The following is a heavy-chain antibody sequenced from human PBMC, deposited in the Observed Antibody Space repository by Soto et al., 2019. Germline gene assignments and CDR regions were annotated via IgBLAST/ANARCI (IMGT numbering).Heavy chain of an antibody. Sequence: QVQLVESGGGVVQPGRSLRLSCAASGFSFSSYGMHWVRQAPGKGLEWVAVISYDGSSKYYADSVKGRFTISRDNSKNTLYLQMNSLSAEDTAVYYCAKDQTFCSGGSCHGGWFDPWGQGTLVTVSS. V-gene: IGHV3-30*18. CDR2: ISYDGSSK. CDR1: GFSFSSYG. CDR3: AKDQTFCSGGSCHGGWFDP. J-gene: IGHJ5*02. D-gene: IGHD2-15*01.